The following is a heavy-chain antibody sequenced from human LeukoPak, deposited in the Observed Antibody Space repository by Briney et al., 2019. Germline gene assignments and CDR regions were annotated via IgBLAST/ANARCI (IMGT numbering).Heavy chain of an antibody. CDR2: DGSGT. D-gene: IGHD4-17*01. CDR3: ARESTYGEYAFDI. CDR1: GFTFSGHW. V-gene: IGHV3-74*01. Sequence: GGSLRLSCAVSGFTFSGHWMFWVRQAPGKGLEWVSSDGSGTGYTDSVKGRFTISRDNAKNSLYLQMNSLRAEDTAVYYCARESTYGEYAFDIWGQGTMVTVSS. J-gene: IGHJ3*02.